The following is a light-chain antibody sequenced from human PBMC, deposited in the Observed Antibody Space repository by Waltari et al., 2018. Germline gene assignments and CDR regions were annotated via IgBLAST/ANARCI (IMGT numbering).Light chain of an antibody. CDR2: AAS. Sequence: DIQMTQSPSSLSASVGDRVTITCRASQSIASNLSWYQQQPGKAPKLLIYAASSLQSGVPSRFSARGSGTDFTLTISSLQREDFATYYYQQSYSSPRTFGQGTKVEVK. CDR3: QQSYSSPRT. V-gene: IGKV1-39*01. CDR1: QSIASN. J-gene: IGKJ1*01.